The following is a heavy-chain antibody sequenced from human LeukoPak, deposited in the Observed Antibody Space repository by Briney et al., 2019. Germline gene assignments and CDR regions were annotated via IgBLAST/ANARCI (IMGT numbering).Heavy chain of an antibody. CDR1: GYTFTGYY. J-gene: IGHJ5*02. D-gene: IGHD1-7*01. V-gene: IGHV1-2*02. CDR3: ARVRGITGTNFWFDP. Sequence: GSVKVSCKASGYTFTGYYMHWVRQAPGQGLEWMGWINPNSGGTNYAQKFQGRVTMTRDTSISTAYMELSRLRSDDTAVYYCARVRGITGTNFWFDPWGQGTLVTVSS. CDR2: INPNSGGT.